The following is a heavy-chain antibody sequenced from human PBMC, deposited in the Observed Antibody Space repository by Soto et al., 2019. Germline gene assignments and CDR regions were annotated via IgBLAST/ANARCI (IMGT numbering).Heavy chain of an antibody. Sequence: SVKVSCKASGGTFSSYAISWVRQAPGLGLEWMGGIIPIFGTANYAQKFQGRVTITADKSTSTAYMELSSLRSEDTAVYYCARAAATIFGVVIGSNWYFDLWGRGTLVTVSS. CDR3: ARAAATIFGVVIGSNWYFDL. V-gene: IGHV1-69*06. CDR1: GGTFSSYA. CDR2: IIPIFGTA. D-gene: IGHD3-3*01. J-gene: IGHJ2*01.